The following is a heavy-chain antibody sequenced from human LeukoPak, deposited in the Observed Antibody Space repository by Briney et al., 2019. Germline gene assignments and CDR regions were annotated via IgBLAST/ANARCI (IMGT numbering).Heavy chain of an antibody. CDR3: ARVVPAAILFDY. J-gene: IGHJ4*02. Sequence: GGSLRLSCAASGFTVSSNYMSWVRQAPGKGLEWVSVIYSGGSTYYADSVKGRFTISRDNSKNTLYLQMNSLRAEDTAVYYCARVVPAAILFDYWGQGTLVTVSS. CDR2: IYSGGST. CDR1: GFTVSSNY. V-gene: IGHV3-53*01. D-gene: IGHD2-2*01.